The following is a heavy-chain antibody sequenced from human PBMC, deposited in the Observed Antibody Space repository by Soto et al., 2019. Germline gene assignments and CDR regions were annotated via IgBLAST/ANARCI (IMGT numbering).Heavy chain of an antibody. CDR3: ARAMGIAADPSPYGMDV. Sequence: QVQLVESGGGVVQPGRSLRLSCAASGFTFSSYGMHWVRQAPGKWLEWVAVIWYDGSNKYYADSVKGRFTISRDNSKNTLYLQMNSLRADDTAVYYCARAMGIAADPSPYGMDVWGQGTTVTVSS. J-gene: IGHJ6*02. V-gene: IGHV3-33*01. D-gene: IGHD6-25*01. CDR1: GFTFSSYG. CDR2: IWYDGSNK.